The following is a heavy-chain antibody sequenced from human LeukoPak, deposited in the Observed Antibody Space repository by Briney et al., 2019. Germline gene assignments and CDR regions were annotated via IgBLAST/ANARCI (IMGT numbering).Heavy chain of an antibody. V-gene: IGHV6-1*01. CDR2: TYYRSKWYN. Sequence: SQTLSLTCAISGDSVSSNSAAWNWIRQSPSRGLEWLGRTYYRSKWYNDYAVSVKSRITINPDTSKSQFSLQLNSVTPEDTAVYYCARGNSGSLDFYYYCIDVWGKGTTVTVSS. CDR1: GDSVSSNSAA. D-gene: IGHD1-26*01. CDR3: ARGNSGSLDFYYYCIDV. J-gene: IGHJ6*03.